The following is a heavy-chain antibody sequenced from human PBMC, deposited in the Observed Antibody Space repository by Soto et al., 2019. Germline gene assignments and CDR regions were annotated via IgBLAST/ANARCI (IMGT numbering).Heavy chain of an antibody. V-gene: IGHV3-33*01. CDR2: IWYDGSNK. CDR3: ARDLXKLSRVIHDFWSGYLDY. CDR1: GFTFSSYG. J-gene: IGHJ4*02. Sequence: GGSLRLSCAASGFTFSSYGMHWVRQAPGKGLEWVAVIWYDGSNKYYADSVKGRFTISRDNSKNTLYLQMNSLRAEDTAVYYCARDLXKLSRVIHDFWSGYLDYWGQGTLVTVSS. D-gene: IGHD3-3*01.